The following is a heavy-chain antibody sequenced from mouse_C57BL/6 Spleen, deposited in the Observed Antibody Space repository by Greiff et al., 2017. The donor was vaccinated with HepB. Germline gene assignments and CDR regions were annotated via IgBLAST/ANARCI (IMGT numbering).Heavy chain of an antibody. V-gene: IGHV1-80*01. CDR3: AREDYGNYKGAMDY. Sequence: QVQLQQSGAELVKPGASVKISCKASGYAFSSYWMNWVKQRPGKGLEWIGQIYPGDGDTNYNGKFKGKATLTADKSSRTAYMQLSSLTSEDSAVYFCAREDYGNYKGAMDYWGQGTSVTVSS. D-gene: IGHD2-1*01. CDR1: GYAFSSYW. CDR2: IYPGDGDT. J-gene: IGHJ4*01.